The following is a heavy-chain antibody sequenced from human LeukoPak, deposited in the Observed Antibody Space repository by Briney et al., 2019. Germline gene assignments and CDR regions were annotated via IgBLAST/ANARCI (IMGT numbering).Heavy chain of an antibody. CDR2: IKPDGSDK. CDR3: ARRGGLDV. CDR1: GFTFSTYW. J-gene: IGHJ6*02. Sequence: GGSLRLSCAASGFTFSTYWMTWVRQAPEKGLEWVANIKPDGSDKNYVASVRGRFTISRDNAKNSVYLQMNSLRAEDTAIYYCARRGGLDVWGQGTTVTVSS. V-gene: IGHV3-7*01.